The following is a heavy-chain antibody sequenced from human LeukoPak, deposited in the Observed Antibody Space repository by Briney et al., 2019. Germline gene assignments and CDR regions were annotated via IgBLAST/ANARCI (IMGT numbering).Heavy chain of an antibody. D-gene: IGHD4-17*01. Sequence: GGSLRLSCAASGFTFSDYYMSWIRQAPGKGLEWVSYISSSGSTIYYADSMKGRFTISRDNAKNSLYLQMNSLRDEDTAVYYCARDLADDYGDYFDLWGRGTLVTVSS. V-gene: IGHV3-11*04. CDR2: ISSSGSTI. J-gene: IGHJ2*01. CDR3: ARDLADDYGDYFDL. CDR1: GFTFSDYY.